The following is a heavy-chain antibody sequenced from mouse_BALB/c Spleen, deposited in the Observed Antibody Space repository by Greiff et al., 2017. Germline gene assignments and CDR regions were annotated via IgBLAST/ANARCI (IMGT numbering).Heavy chain of an antibody. CDR2: IDPSDSET. V-gene: IGHV1S126*01. D-gene: IGHD3-1*01. J-gene: IGHJ3*01. Sequence: VQLQQSGPQLVRPGASVKISCKASGYSFTSYWMHWVKQRPGQGLEWIGMIDPSDSETRLNQKFKDKATLTVDKSSSTAYMQLSSPTSEDSAVYYCARWSSGYFSWFAYWGQGTLVTVSA. CDR1: GYSFTSYW. CDR3: ARWSSGYFSWFAY.